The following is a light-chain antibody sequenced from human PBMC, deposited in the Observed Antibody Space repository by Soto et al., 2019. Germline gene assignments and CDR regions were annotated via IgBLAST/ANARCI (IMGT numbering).Light chain of an antibody. CDR3: QQYNNWPET. Sequence: EILMTQSPATLSVSPGERATLSCRASQSISSNLAWYHHKPGQASRLLIYDAFTRATGILARFSGSGSGTEFTLTISSLQSEDFAVYYCQQYNNWPETFGQGTKVDIK. CDR2: DAF. J-gene: IGKJ1*01. CDR1: QSISSN. V-gene: IGKV3-15*01.